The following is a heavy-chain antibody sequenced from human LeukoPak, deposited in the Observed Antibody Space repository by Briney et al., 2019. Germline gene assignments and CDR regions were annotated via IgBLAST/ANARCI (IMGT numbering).Heavy chain of an antibody. CDR3: ATGWGDSSGYGAFDM. CDR1: GFTFSNYI. Sequence: KTGGSLRLSCAASGFTFSNYITNWVRQAPGKGLEWVSSIISSSTYIYYADSVKGRFTISRDNAKNSLYLQITSLRAEDTAVYYCATGWGDSSGYGAFDMWGQGTMVTVSS. J-gene: IGHJ3*02. V-gene: IGHV3-21*01. D-gene: IGHD3-22*01. CDR2: IISSSTYI.